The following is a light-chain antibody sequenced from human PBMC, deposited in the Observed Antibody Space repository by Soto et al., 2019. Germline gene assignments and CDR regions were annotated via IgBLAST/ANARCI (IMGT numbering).Light chain of an antibody. V-gene: IGKV1-27*01. CDR3: QKYNSAPHT. J-gene: IGKJ2*01. Sequence: DIQMTQSPSSLSASVGDRVTITCRASQGISIYLAWYQQKLGKVPKLLIYAASTLQSGVPSRFSGSGSGTDFTLTISSLQPEDVATYYCQKYNSAPHTFGQGTKLEIK. CDR2: AAS. CDR1: QGISIY.